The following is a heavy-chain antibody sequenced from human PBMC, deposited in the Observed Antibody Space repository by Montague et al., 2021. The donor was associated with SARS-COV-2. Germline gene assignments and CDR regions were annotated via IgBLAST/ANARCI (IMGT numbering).Heavy chain of an antibody. CDR2: INHSGST. Sequence: SETLSLTCTVSGASISSGDYYWSWIRQPPGKGLEWIGEINHSGSTNYNPSLKSRVTISVDTSKNQFSLKLSSVTAADTAVYYCARERYSFSLTRGSTWFDPWGQGTLVTVSS. CDR1: GASISSGDYY. J-gene: IGHJ5*02. D-gene: IGHD3-9*01. CDR3: ARERYSFSLTRGSTWFDP. V-gene: IGHV4-39*07.